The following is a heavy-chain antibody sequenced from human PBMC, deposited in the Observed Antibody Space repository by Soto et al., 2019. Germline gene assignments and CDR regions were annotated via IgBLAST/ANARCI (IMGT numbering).Heavy chain of an antibody. CDR2: IWYDGSNK. CDR1: GFTFSSYG. V-gene: IGHV3-33*01. J-gene: IGHJ4*02. D-gene: IGHD1-26*01. Sequence: QVQLVESGGGVVQPGRSLRLSCAASGFTFSSYGMHWVRQAPGKGLEWVAVIWYDGSNKYYADSVKGRFTISRDNSKNTLYLQMNSLRAEATAVYYCARDIEGVEVDYWGQGTLVTVSS. CDR3: ARDIEGVEVDY.